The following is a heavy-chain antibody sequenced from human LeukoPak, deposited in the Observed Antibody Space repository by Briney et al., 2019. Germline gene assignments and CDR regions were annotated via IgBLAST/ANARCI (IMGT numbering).Heavy chain of an antibody. D-gene: IGHD3-10*01. V-gene: IGHV4-34*01. Sequence: SETLSLTCAVYGRSFSGYYWSWIRQPPGKGLEWIGEINHSGSTNYNPSLKSRVTISVDTSKNQFSLKLSSVTAADTAVYYCARHPSEPELLWFGELSYIAGFDPWGQGTLVTVSS. CDR1: GRSFSGYY. J-gene: IGHJ5*02. CDR2: INHSGST. CDR3: ARHPSEPELLWFGELSYIAGFDP.